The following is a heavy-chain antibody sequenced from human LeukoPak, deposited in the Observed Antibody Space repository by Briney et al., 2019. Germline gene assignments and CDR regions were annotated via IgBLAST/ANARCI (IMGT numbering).Heavy chain of an antibody. Sequence: GGSLRLSCAASGFTFSSYSMNWVRQAPGKGLEWVSSISSSSSYIYYADSVKGRFTISRDNAKNSLYLQMNSLRAEDTAVYYCARDLSRSGTLDYWGQETLVTVSS. CDR1: GFTFSSYS. D-gene: IGHD3-10*01. CDR3: ARDLSRSGTLDY. V-gene: IGHV3-21*01. CDR2: ISSSSSYI. J-gene: IGHJ4*02.